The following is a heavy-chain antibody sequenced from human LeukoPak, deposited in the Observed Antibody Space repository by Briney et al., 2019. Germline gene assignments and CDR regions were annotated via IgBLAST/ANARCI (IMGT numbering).Heavy chain of an antibody. CDR3: AKGQFYYDSSGPLLSAFDI. J-gene: IGHJ3*02. D-gene: IGHD3-22*01. Sequence: GGSLRLSCAASGFTFSSYGMHWVRQAPGKGLEWVAVISYDGSNKYYADSVKGRFTISRDNSKNTLYLQMNSLRAEDTAVYYCAKGQFYYDSSGPLLSAFDIWGQGTMVTVSS. CDR1: GFTFSSYG. CDR2: ISYDGSNK. V-gene: IGHV3-30*18.